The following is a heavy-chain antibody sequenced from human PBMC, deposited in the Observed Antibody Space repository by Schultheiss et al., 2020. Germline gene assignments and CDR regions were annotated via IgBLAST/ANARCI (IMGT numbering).Heavy chain of an antibody. Sequence: GGSLRLSCAASGFTFSSYDMHWVRQATGKGLEWVSAIGTAGDTYYPGSVKGRFTISRDNSKNTLYLQMNSLTAEDTAIYYCAKDPLVRGAVWGQGTLVTVYS. D-gene: IGHD3-10*01. CDR1: GFTFSSYD. J-gene: IGHJ4*02. V-gene: IGHV3-13*01. CDR3: AKDPLVRGAV. CDR2: IGTAGDT.